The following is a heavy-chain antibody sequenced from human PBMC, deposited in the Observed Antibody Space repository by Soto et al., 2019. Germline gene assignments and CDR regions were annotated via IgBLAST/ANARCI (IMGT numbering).Heavy chain of an antibody. CDR1: GYTFTSYG. D-gene: IGHD2-2*01. CDR3: ARIHVILGSSTRALNDY. J-gene: IGHJ4*02. Sequence: GASVKVSCKASGYTFTSYGISWVRQAPGQGFEWMGWISAYNGNTNYAQKLQGRVTMTTDTSTSTAYMELRSLRSDDTAVYYCARIHVILGSSTRALNDYWGQGTLVTV. V-gene: IGHV1-18*01. CDR2: ISAYNGNT.